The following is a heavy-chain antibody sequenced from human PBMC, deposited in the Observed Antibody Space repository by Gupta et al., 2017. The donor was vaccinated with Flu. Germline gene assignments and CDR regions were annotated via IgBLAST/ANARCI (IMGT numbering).Heavy chain of an antibody. Sequence: EWLGRTYYRSKWYNDYAVSVKSRITINPDTSKNQFSLQLNSVTPEDTAVYYCARGVGWGVQLGGNLDPWGQGTLVTVSS. J-gene: IGHJ5*02. V-gene: IGHV6-1*01. CDR3: ARGVGWGVQLGGNLDP. D-gene: IGHD1-1*01. CDR2: TYYRSKWYN.